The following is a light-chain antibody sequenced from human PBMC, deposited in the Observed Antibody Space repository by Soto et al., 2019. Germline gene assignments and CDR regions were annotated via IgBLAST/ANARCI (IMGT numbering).Light chain of an antibody. CDR3: QQYNGYLGT. CDR1: QSVSSR. CDR2: AAS. V-gene: IGKV1-5*01. Sequence: MTPSPATLSLSPGERATLSCRASQSVSSRLAWYQQKPGKAPSRLIYAASSMGSGVPSRFSGSGSGTEFTLIISSLQPDDFAAFYCQQYNGYLGTFGQGTKVDIK. J-gene: IGKJ1*01.